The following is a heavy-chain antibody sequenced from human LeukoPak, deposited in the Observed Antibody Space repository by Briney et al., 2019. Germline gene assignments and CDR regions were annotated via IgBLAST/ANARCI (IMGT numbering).Heavy chain of an antibody. J-gene: IGHJ4*02. V-gene: IGHV4-39*01. CDR1: GGSISSSSYY. CDR2: IYYSGSI. CDR3: ARRWGLRFGGTVDY. Sequence: SETLSLTCIVSGGSISSSSYYWGWIRQPPGKGLEWIGSIYYSGSIYYNPSLKSRVTISVDTSKNQFSLKLSSVTAADTAVYYCARRWGLRFGGTVDYWGQGTLVTVSS. D-gene: IGHD5-12*01.